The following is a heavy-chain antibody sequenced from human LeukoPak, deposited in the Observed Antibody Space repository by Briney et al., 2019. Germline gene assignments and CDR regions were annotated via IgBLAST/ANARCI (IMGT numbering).Heavy chain of an antibody. V-gene: IGHV3-11*01. CDR1: GFTFSDYY. Sequence: PGGSLRLSCAASGFTFSDYYMSWIRQAPGKGLEWVPYISSSGSTIYYADSVKGRFTISRDNAKNSLYLQMNSLRAEDTAVYYCARDRIMITFGGVITSYYFDYWGQGTLVTVSS. CDR2: ISSSGSTI. CDR3: ARDRIMITFGGVITSYYFDY. J-gene: IGHJ4*02. D-gene: IGHD3-16*02.